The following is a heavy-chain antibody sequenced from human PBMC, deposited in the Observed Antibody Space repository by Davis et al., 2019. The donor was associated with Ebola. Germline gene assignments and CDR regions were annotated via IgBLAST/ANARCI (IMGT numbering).Heavy chain of an antibody. D-gene: IGHD5-24*01. CDR1: GGSINSSNW. CDR2: IYHSGIT. V-gene: IGHV4-4*02. CDR3: ARDLGWLQVGGMDV. J-gene: IGHJ6*02. Sequence: SETLSLTFAASGGSINSSNWCSWVRHPPGKRLESNGAIYHSGITNYNPSLQSRGTIPVDKSKNPFSLKLRPVTAADTAVYYFARDLGWLQVGGMDVWGQGTTVTVSS.